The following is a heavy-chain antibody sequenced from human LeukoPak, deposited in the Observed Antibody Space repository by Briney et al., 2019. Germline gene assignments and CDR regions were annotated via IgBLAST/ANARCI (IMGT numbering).Heavy chain of an antibody. D-gene: IGHD2-21*01. Sequence: TGGPLRLSGAASGFTISSYEMTWVRQAPGKGLEWVSCIMSSGGPKYYADSVKGRVTISRDSAKNSLYLQMNSLRAEDTAVYYCARELGLGVISPYFDQWGKGTLVTVSS. J-gene: IGHJ4*02. CDR1: GFTISSYE. CDR3: ARELGLGVISPYFDQ. CDR2: IMSSGGPK. V-gene: IGHV3-48*03.